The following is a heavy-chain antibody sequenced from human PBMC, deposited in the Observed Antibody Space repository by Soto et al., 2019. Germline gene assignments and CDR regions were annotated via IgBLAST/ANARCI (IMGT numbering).Heavy chain of an antibody. CDR1: GYTLTTYG. Sequence: ASVKVSCKASGYTLTTYGVSWVRQAPGQGLEWMGWISGNNVRRGYAQKFQGRVTMSIDTSTRTVYMELTSLTSDDTAVYYCARDHGELLGRFDPWCQG. CDR2: ISGNNVRR. J-gene: IGHJ5*02. D-gene: IGHD3-10*01. V-gene: IGHV1-18*04. CDR3: ARDHGELLGRFDP.